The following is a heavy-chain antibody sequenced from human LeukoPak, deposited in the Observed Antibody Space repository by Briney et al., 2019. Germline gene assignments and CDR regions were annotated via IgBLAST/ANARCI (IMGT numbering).Heavy chain of an antibody. CDR1: GGSISSYY. CDR2: IYYSGST. V-gene: IGHV4-59*08. Sequence: SETLSLTCTVSGGSISSYYWSWIRQPPGKGLELIGYIYYSGSTNYNPSLKTRVTISVDTSKNQFSLKLSSVTAADTAVYYCARRDSSGYYSYFDYWGQGTLVTVSS. J-gene: IGHJ4*02. CDR3: ARRDSSGYYSYFDY. D-gene: IGHD3-22*01.